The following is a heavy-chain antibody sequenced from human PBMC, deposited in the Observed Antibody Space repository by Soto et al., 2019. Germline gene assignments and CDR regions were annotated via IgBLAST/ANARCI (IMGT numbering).Heavy chain of an antibody. D-gene: IGHD3-22*01. J-gene: IGHJ4*02. V-gene: IGHV1-69*02. CDR2: IIPILGIA. Sequence: QVQLVQSGAEVKKPGSSVKVSCKASGGTFSSYTISWVRQAPGQGLEWMGRIIPILGIANYAQKFQGRVTSTADKSTSTAYMELSSLRSEDTAVYYCARVDSSGAHFDYWGQGTLVTVSS. CDR1: GGTFSSYT. CDR3: ARVDSSGAHFDY.